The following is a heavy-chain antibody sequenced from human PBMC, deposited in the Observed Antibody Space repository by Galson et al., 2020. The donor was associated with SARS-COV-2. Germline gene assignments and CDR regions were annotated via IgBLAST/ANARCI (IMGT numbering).Heavy chain of an antibody. D-gene: IGHD3-22*01. CDR2: INPSGGGT. Sequence: ALVKVSCKASGYSFTSYYIHWVRQAPGQGLEWMGIINPSGGGTRHAQKFQGRVTMTRDTSTSTVYMELSSLRSEDTAVYYCARGNYDSSGGCYYYYGMDVWGQGTTVTVSS. J-gene: IGHJ6*02. CDR3: ARGNYDSSGGCYYYYGMDV. V-gene: IGHV1-46*01. CDR1: GYSFTSYY.